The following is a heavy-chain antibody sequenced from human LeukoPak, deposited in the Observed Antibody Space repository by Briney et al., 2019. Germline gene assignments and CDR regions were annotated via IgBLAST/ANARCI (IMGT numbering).Heavy chain of an antibody. D-gene: IGHD4-17*01. V-gene: IGHV3-30*18. Sequence: PGGSLRLSCAASGFTFSSYGMHWVRQAPGKGLEWVAVISYDGSNKYYADSVKGRFTISRDNSKNTLYLQMNSLRAEETAVYYFAKDRVGDYARGYNWFDPWGQGTLVNVSS. CDR2: ISYDGSNK. CDR1: GFTFSSYG. CDR3: AKDRVGDYARGYNWFDP. J-gene: IGHJ5*02.